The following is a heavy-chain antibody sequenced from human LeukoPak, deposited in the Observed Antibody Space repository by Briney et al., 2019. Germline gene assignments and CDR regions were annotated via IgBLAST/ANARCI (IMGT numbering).Heavy chain of an antibody. D-gene: IGHD1-26*01. CDR1: GGSFSGYY. CDR3: ARDLESGSYEHYFDS. CDR2: INHSGST. J-gene: IGHJ4*02. Sequence: SETLSLTCAVYGGSFSGYYWSWIRQPPGKGLEWIGEINHSGSTNYNPSLKSRVTISVDTSKNQFSLKLSSVTAADTAVYYCARDLESGSYEHYFDSWGQGTLVTVSS. V-gene: IGHV4-34*01.